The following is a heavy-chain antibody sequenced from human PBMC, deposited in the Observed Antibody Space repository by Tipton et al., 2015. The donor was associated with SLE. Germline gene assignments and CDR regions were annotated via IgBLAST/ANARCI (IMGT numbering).Heavy chain of an antibody. CDR3: VKGLVDLVDCGGGGDCYSFDK. J-gene: IGHJ4*02. CDR1: GFGFSSYD. D-gene: IGHD2-21*02. Sequence: RSLRLSCAASGFGFSSYDMHWVRQTPGKGLEWVAMISYDGSEINYADSVKGRFTISRDNSMNMLYLKMNILRAEDTAVYYCVKGLVDLVDCGGGGDCYSFDKWGQGAPVTVSS. CDR2: ISYDGSEI. V-gene: IGHV3-33*05.